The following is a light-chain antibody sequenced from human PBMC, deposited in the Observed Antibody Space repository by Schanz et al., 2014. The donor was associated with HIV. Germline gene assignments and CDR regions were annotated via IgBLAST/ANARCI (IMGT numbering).Light chain of an antibody. V-gene: IGKV1-5*03. CDR2: KAS. J-gene: IGKJ2*01. CDR3: QQYNKYSPFS. Sequence: DIQMTQSPSTLSASVGDRVTITCRASQSIGSWLAWYQQKPGKAPKLMISKASSLQGGVPSRFSGSGSGTDFSLTISSLQPDDLATYYCQQYNKYSPFSFGQGTKLEIK. CDR1: QSIGSW.